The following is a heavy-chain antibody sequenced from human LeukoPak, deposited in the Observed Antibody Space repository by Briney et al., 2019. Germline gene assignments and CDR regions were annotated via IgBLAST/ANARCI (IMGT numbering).Heavy chain of an antibody. CDR2: IYTSGST. D-gene: IGHD3-3*01. Sequence: PSETLSLTCTVSGGSISSSSYYWSWIRQPAGKGLEWIGRIYTSGSTNYNPSLKSRVAVSVDTSKNQVSLKLSSVTAADTAVYYCARVSLLLEWSITVLGDYYYMDVWGKGTTVTVSS. CDR3: ARVSLLLEWSITVLGDYYYMDV. J-gene: IGHJ6*03. CDR1: GGSISSSSYY. V-gene: IGHV4-61*02.